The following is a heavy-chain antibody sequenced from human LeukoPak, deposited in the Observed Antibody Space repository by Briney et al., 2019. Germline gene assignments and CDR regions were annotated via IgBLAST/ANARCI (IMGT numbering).Heavy chain of an antibody. Sequence: GGSLKLSCAASGFTFSGSAMHWVRQASGKGLEWVGRIRSKANSYATAYAASVKGRFTISRDDSKNTAYLQMNSLKTEDTAVYYCTSHLGYCSSTSCYTDYWGQGTLVTVSS. CDR3: TSHLGYCSSTSCYTDY. CDR1: GFTFSGSA. J-gene: IGHJ4*02. CDR2: IRSKANSYAT. D-gene: IGHD2-2*02. V-gene: IGHV3-73*01.